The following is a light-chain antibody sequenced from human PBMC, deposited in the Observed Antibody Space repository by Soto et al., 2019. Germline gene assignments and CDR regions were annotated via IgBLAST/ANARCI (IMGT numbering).Light chain of an antibody. CDR2: AAS. J-gene: IGKJ4*01. CDR3: QQYNNWPPLT. CDR1: QSVRTN. Sequence: EVVVTQSPATLSVSLGGRATLSCRASQSVRTNLAWYQQKPGQAPRLLIYAASTRATGIPARFSGSGSGTEFTRPINRLQSEDFGFYYCQQYNNWPPLTFGGGTKVEIK. V-gene: IGKV3-15*01.